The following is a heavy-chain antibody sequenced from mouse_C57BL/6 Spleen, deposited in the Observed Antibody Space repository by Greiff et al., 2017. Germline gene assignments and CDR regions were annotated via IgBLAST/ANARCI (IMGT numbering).Heavy chain of an antibody. J-gene: IGHJ3*01. V-gene: IGHV5-9-1*02. CDR1: GFTFSSYA. D-gene: IGHD2-3*01. Sequence: EVKVVESGEGLVKPGGSLKLSCAASGFTFSSYAMSWVRQTPEKRLEWVAYISSGGDYIYYADTVKGRFTISRDNARNTLYLQMSRLKSEDTAMYYCTRDDGNYGGFAYWGQGTLVTVSA. CDR2: ISSGGDYI. CDR3: TRDDGNYGGFAY.